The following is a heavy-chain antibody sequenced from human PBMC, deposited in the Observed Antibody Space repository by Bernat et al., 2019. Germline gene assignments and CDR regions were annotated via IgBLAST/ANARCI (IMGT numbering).Heavy chain of an antibody. CDR3: TTVWIWGSYRPLTPGY. CDR1: GFTFSDAW. Sequence: EVQLAESGGGLVKPGGSLRLSCAASGFTFSDAWMSWVRQAPGKGLEWVGRIKSKTDGGTADYAAPVKGRFTISRDDSKNTLYLQMNSLKTEDTAVYYCTTVWIWGSYRPLTPGYWGQGTLVTVSS. J-gene: IGHJ4*02. CDR2: IKSKTDGGTA. D-gene: IGHD3-16*02. V-gene: IGHV3-15*01.